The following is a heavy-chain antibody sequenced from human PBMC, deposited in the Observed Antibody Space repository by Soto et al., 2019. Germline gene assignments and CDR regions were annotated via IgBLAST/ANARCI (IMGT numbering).Heavy chain of an antibody. V-gene: IGHV3-23*01. J-gene: IGHJ4*02. Sequence: DVQLLESGGSLVQPGGSLRLSCAASGFTFASYAMSWVRQAPGKGLEWVSTISGSGGTTYYADSVRGRFTISRDNSENTLSLQMNSLRAEDTAVYSCAKHDSSGSSWFVYWCQGTLVTVS. CDR2: ISGSGGTT. D-gene: IGHD6-19*01. CDR3: AKHDSSGSSWFVY. CDR1: GFTFASYA.